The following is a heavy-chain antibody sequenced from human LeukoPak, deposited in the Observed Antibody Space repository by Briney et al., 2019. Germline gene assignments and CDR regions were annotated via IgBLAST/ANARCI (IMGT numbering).Heavy chain of an antibody. Sequence: ASVKVSCKASGYTLTSYYMHWVRQAPGQGLEWMGIINPSGGSTSYAQKFQGRVTMTRDTSMSTVYMELSSLRSEDTAVYYCARDSPSEGEITIFDYWGQGTLVTVSS. CDR1: GYTLTSYY. J-gene: IGHJ4*02. D-gene: IGHD3-9*01. CDR2: INPSGGST. CDR3: ARDSPSEGEITIFDY. V-gene: IGHV1-46*01.